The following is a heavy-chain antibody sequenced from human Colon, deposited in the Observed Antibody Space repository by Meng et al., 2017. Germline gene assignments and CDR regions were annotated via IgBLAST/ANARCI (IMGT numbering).Heavy chain of an antibody. Sequence: QPQLQESGPGLVGPSGTPPLTCAVSGGSISSYNWWSWVRQPPGKGQEWIGQIDLGGTPYYNPSLESRVIMSLDKSKNQLSLRLTSVAAADTAVYYCARHGGWHFDYWGQGALVTVSS. CDR1: GGSISSYNW. D-gene: IGHD6-19*01. CDR3: ARHGGWHFDY. V-gene: IGHV4-4*02. J-gene: IGHJ4*02. CDR2: IDLGGTP.